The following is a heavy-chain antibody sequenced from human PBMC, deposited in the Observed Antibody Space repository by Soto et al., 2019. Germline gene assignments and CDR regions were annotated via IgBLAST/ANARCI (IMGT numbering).Heavy chain of an antibody. V-gene: IGHV4-59*01. CDR3: ARGENDYVWMGWFDP. Sequence: SETLSLTCTVSGVSISSYYWSWIRQPPGKGLEWIGYIYYSGSTNYNPSLKSRVTISVDTSKNQFSLKLSSVTAADTAVYYCARGENDYVWMGWFDPWGQGTLVTVS. CDR2: IYYSGST. J-gene: IGHJ5*02. D-gene: IGHD3-16*01. CDR1: GVSISSYY.